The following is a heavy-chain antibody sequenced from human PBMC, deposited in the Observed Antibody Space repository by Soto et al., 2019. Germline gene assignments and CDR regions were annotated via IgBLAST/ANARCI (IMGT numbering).Heavy chain of an antibody. CDR2: IYHSGTT. Sequence: QVQLQESGPELLKPSQTLSRTCTVSGGSIRSGGYYWSWIRQHPGKGMEWIGYIYHSGTTYYNPSLKSRVTISVDTSKNQFSLKLTSVTAADTAVYYCARVRGNPLLGWFDPWGQGTLVTVSS. V-gene: IGHV4-31*03. D-gene: IGHD2-2*01. CDR1: GGSIRSGGYY. J-gene: IGHJ5*02. CDR3: ARVRGNPLLGWFDP.